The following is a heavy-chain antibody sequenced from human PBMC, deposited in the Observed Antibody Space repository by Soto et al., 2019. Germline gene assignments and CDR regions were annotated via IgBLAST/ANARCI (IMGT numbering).Heavy chain of an antibody. V-gene: IGHV5-51*01. CDR3: ARRLDSSGWPRAFDI. Sequence: GESLKISCKGSGYSFTSYWIGWVRQMPGKGLEWMGIMYPGDSDTRYSPSFQGQVTISAYKSISTAYMQWSSLKASDTDMYYCARRLDSSGWPRAFDIWGQGTMVTVSS. CDR1: GYSFTSYW. J-gene: IGHJ3*02. D-gene: IGHD6-19*01. CDR2: MYPGDSDT.